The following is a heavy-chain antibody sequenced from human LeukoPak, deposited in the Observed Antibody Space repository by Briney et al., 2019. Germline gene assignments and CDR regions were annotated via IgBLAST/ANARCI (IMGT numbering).Heavy chain of an antibody. J-gene: IGHJ3*02. V-gene: IGHV3-23*01. CDR2: ISASGGTT. CDR1: GFTFSNYG. CDR3: AKVGYDFWSGYYPGAFDI. D-gene: IGHD3-3*01. Sequence: GGSLRLSCAASGFTFSNYGMTWVRQAPGKGLEWVSAISASGGTTYYADSVKGRFTISRDNSKNTLYLQMNSLRAEDTAVYYCAKVGYDFWSGYYPGAFDIWGQGTMVTVSS.